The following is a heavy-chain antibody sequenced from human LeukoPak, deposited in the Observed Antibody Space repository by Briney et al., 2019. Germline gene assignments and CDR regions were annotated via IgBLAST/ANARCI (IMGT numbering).Heavy chain of an antibody. J-gene: IGHJ4*02. D-gene: IGHD3-22*01. V-gene: IGHV4-59*01. CDR1: GVSFSGYY. CDR3: ARDSKGRLRGSSGISGDYFDY. CDR2: IYYSGST. Sequence: PSETVSLTAAVYGVSFSGYYWSWIRQPPGKGLEWIGYIYYSGSTNYNPSLKSRVTISVDTSKNQFSLKLSPGTAAATAVYYCARDSKGRLRGSSGISGDYFDYWGQGTRVPVPS.